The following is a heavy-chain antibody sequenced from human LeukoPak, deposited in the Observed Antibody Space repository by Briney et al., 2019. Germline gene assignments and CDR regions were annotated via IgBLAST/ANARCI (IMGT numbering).Heavy chain of an antibody. CDR1: GFTFSGYW. D-gene: IGHD5-18*01. CDR2: IKQDGTEK. V-gene: IGHV3-7*01. CDR3: AHRDTTMVRVDY. J-gene: IGHJ4*02. Sequence: QPGGSLRLSCGASGFTFSGYWMSWVRQAPGKGLEWVANIKQDGTEKYYVDSVKGRFTISRDNAKNSLFLQMNSLRAEDTAVYFCAHRDTTMVRVDYWGQGTLVTVSS.